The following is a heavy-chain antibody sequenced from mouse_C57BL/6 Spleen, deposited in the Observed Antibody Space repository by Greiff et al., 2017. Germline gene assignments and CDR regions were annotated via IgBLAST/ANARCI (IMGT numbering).Heavy chain of an antibody. CDR3: TPIKRFDY. CDR2: IDPENGDT. Sequence: VQLQQSGAELVRPGASVKLSCTASGFNIKDDYMHWVKQRPEQGLEWIGWIDPENGDTEYASKFQGKATITADTSSNTAYLQLSSLTSEDTAVYYCTPIKRFDYWGQGTTLTVSS. J-gene: IGHJ2*01. CDR1: GFNIKDDY. V-gene: IGHV14-4*01.